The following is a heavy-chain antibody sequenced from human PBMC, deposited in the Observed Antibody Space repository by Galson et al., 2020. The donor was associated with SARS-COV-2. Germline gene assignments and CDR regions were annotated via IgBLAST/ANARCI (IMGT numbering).Heavy chain of an antibody. CDR1: GYSISSDYY. V-gene: IGHV4-38-2*01. Sequence: NPSETLSLTCAVSGYSISSDYYWGWIRQPPGTGLEWIGSIHHSGSTNYNPSLKSRVTISVATSKNQFSLKLSSVTAADTAVYYCVRRGFGQTFAPWGQGTLVTVSS. J-gene: IGHJ5*02. D-gene: IGHD3-10*01. CDR2: IHHSGST. CDR3: VRRGFGQTFAP.